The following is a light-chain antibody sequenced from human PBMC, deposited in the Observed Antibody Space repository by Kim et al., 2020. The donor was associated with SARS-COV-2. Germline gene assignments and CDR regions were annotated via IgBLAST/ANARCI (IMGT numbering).Light chain of an antibody. V-gene: IGKV1-9*01. Sequence: ASVGDKVTITFRASQCIGIYLAWYQQKPGKAPQLLIFAASTLQSGVPSSFSGSGSATDFTLTIASLQPEDFATYYCQQLEYYPITFGQGTRLEIK. J-gene: IGKJ5*01. CDR3: QQLEYYPIT. CDR2: AAS. CDR1: QCIGIY.